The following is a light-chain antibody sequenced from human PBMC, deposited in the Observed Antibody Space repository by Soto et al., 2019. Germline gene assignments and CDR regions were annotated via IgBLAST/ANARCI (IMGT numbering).Light chain of an antibody. V-gene: IGKV3-11*01. CDR3: QQRANWPLT. CDR1: QSISTY. J-gene: IGKJ4*01. Sequence: GERATLSCRASQSISTYLAWYQQKPGQAPRLLIFDASNRATGIPARFSGGGSGTDFSLTISSLDPEDFAVYYCQQRANWPLTFGGGTKVDIK. CDR2: DAS.